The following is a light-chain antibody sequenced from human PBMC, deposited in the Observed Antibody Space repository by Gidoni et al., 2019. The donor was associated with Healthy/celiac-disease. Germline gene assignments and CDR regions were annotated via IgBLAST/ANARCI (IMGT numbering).Light chain of an antibody. Sequence: VKLTCTLSSGHSSYAIAWHQQQPEKGPRYLMKLNSDGSHSKGDGIPDRFSGSSSGAERYLTISSLQSEDEANYFCQTWGTGLNWVFGGGTKLTVL. CDR2: LNSDGSH. J-gene: IGLJ3*02. CDR1: SGHSSYA. V-gene: IGLV4-69*01. CDR3: QTWGTGLNWV.